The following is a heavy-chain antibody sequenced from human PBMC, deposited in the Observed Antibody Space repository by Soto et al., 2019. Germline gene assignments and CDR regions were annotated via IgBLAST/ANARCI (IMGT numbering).Heavy chain of an antibody. D-gene: IGHD3-10*01. CDR2: IIPIFGTA. V-gene: IGHV1-69*06. J-gene: IGHJ6*02. Sequence: QVQLVQSGAEVKKPGSSVKVSCKASGGTFSSYAISWVRQAPGQGLEWMGGIIPIFGTANYAQKFQGRVTITADKSTSTAYMELSSLRSEDTAVYYCARWGVVRGGELLYYGMDVWGQGTTVTVSS. CDR3: ARWGVVRGGELLYYGMDV. CDR1: GGTFSSYA.